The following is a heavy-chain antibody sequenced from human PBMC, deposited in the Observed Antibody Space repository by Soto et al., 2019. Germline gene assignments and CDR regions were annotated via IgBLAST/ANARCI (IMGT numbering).Heavy chain of an antibody. CDR3: ARVTSMVRGVIDKWFDP. CDR1: GGTFSSYA. J-gene: IGHJ5*02. CDR2: IIPMYGPA. Sequence: QVPLVQSGAEVKKPGSSVTVSCKASGGTFSSYAIHWVRQAPGQGLEWMGGIIPMYGPAKYAQRFQGRVTITADESTTNVYMELTSLTSQDTAVYYCARVTSMVRGVIDKWFDPWGHGTLVTVSS. V-gene: IGHV1-69*01. D-gene: IGHD3-10*01.